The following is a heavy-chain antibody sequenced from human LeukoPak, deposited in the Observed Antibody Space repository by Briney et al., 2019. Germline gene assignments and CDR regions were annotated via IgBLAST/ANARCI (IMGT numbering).Heavy chain of an antibody. Sequence: GGSLSLSCTVSGFTFSNYARHWVRQAPGKGLEWVSLISSGGTYEYYADSVKGGFTISRDNPKNTLYLQLNSLRAKDTAVYYCARDSTYYYDSGSSGPHYFDNWGQGTLVTVSS. V-gene: IGHV3-30*01. CDR1: GFTFSNYA. D-gene: IGHD3-10*01. CDR3: ARDSTYYYDSGSSGPHYFDN. CDR2: ISSGGTYE. J-gene: IGHJ4*02.